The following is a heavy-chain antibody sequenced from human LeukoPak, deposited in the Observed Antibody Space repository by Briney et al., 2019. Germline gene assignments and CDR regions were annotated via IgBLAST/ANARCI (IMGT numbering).Heavy chain of an antibody. Sequence: ASVKVSCKASGYTFTGYYMHWVRQAPGQGLEWMGWINPNSGGTNYAQKFQGRVTMTRDTSISTAYMELSRLRSDDTAVYYCARSRGYDYGDYDFDYWGQGTLVTVSS. J-gene: IGHJ4*02. D-gene: IGHD4-17*01. CDR2: INPNSGGT. CDR3: ARSRGYDYGDYDFDY. CDR1: GYTFTGYY. V-gene: IGHV1-2*02.